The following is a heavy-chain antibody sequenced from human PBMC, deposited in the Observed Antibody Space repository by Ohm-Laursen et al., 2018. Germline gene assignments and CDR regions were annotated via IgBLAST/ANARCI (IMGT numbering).Heavy chain of an antibody. D-gene: IGHD2-21*02. V-gene: IGHV3-30*03. CDR3: ARDMAERHIVVVTAIPLDP. J-gene: IGHJ5*02. CDR1: GFTFSSHG. CDR2: ISYGGSNT. Sequence: SLRLSCAASGFTFSSHGMHWVRQAPGKGLEWMAVISYGGSNTYYGDSVKGRFTIPRDNAKNSLYLQMNSLRAEDTAVYYCARDMAERHIVVVTAIPLDPWGQGTLVTVSS.